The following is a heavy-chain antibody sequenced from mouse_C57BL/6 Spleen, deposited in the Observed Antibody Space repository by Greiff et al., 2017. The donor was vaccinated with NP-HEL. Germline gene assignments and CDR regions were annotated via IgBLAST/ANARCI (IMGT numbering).Heavy chain of an antibody. CDR1: GFTFSSYG. D-gene: IGHD2-2*01. CDR3: ARHGGYPWYFDV. Sequence: EVQGVESGGDLVKPGGSLKLSCAASGFTFSSYGMSWVRQTPDKRLEWVATISSGGSYTYYPDSVKGRFTISRDNAKNTLYLQMSSLKSEDTAMYYCARHGGYPWYFDVWGTGTTVTVSS. J-gene: IGHJ1*03. CDR2: ISSGGSYT. V-gene: IGHV5-6*01.